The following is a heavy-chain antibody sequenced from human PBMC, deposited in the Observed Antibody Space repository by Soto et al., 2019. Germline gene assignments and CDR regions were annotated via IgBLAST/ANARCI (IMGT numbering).Heavy chain of an antibody. D-gene: IGHD4-17*01. CDR1: GFTFSSYA. J-gene: IGHJ5*02. CDR3: ARPDYGDYPGWFAP. Sequence: QVQLVESGGGVVQPGRSLRLSCAASGFTFSSYAMHWVRQAPGKGLEWVAVISYDGSNKYYADSVKGRFTISRDNSKNTLYLQMNSLRAEDTAVYYCARPDYGDYPGWFAPWGQGTLVTVSS. CDR2: ISYDGSNK. V-gene: IGHV3-30-3*01.